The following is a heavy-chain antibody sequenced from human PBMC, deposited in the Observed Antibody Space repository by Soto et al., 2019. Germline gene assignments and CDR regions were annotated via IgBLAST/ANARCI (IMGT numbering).Heavy chain of an antibody. V-gene: IGHV5-51*01. CDR2: IYPGDSDT. Sequence: EESLKISCKGSGYSFTSYWIGWVRQMPGKGLEWMGIIYPGDSDTRYSPSFQGQVTISADKSISTAYLQWSSLKASDTAMYYCAIDYRMQWELLRNYYYYYGMDVWGQGTTVTVSS. J-gene: IGHJ6*02. CDR1: GYSFTSYW. CDR3: AIDYRMQWELLRNYYYYYGMDV. D-gene: IGHD1-26*01.